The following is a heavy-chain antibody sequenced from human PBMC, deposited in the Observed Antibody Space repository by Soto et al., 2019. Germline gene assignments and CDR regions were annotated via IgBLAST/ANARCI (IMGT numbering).Heavy chain of an antibody. CDR3: ARGGQECSNSGCGYIYDGMDV. J-gene: IGHJ6*02. CDR1: GYTFSHYG. D-gene: IGHD1-26*01. Sequence: ASVKVSCKASGYTFSHYGIGWVRQAPGQGLEWMGWISAYNGNRHFAEGLRGRITMTTNTTTSTADMELRSLSSDDTAVYYCARGGQECSNSGCGYIYDGMDVWGQGTTVTVSS. CDR2: ISAYNGNR. V-gene: IGHV1-18*01.